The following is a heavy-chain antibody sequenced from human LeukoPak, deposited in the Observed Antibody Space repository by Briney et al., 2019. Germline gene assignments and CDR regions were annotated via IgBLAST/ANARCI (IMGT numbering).Heavy chain of an antibody. D-gene: IGHD4-17*01. CDR2: ISTTGCTI. V-gene: IGHV3-48*03. Sequence: GGSLRLSCAASGFAFSGYEMNWVRQAPGKGLEWISYISTTGCTIYYADSVKGRFTISRDNAKNSLYLQMNSLRAEDTAVYYCARGDDYGDSLLAYWGQGTLVTVSS. CDR3: ARGDDYGDSLLAY. J-gene: IGHJ4*02. CDR1: GFAFSGYE.